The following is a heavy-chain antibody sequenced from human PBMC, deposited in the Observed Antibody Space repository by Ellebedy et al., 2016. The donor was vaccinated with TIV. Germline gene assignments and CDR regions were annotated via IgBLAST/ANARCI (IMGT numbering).Heavy chain of an antibody. CDR3: ARGLGANEGWFDP. J-gene: IGHJ5*02. V-gene: IGHV4-34*01. Sequence: GSLRLXCAVYGGSFSGYYWSWIRQPPGKGLEWIGEINHSGSTNYNPSLKSRVTISVDTSKNQFSLKLSSVTAADTAVYYCARGLGANEGWFDPWGQGTLVTVSS. D-gene: IGHD1-26*01. CDR1: GGSFSGYY. CDR2: INHSGST.